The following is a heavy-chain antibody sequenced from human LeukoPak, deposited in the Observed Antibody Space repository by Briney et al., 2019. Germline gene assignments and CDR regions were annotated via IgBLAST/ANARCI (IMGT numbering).Heavy chain of an antibody. CDR2: ISYDGSNK. CDR3: AWGRGSSNGYVDQ. CDR1: GFTFSSYG. Sequence: GGSLRLSCAASGFTFSSYGMHWVRQAPGKGLEWVAVISYDGSNKYYADFVKGRFTISRDNSKNTLYLQMDSLRAEETAVYYCAWGRGSSNGYVDQWGQGTLVTVSS. D-gene: IGHD3-22*01. J-gene: IGHJ4*02. V-gene: IGHV3-30*03.